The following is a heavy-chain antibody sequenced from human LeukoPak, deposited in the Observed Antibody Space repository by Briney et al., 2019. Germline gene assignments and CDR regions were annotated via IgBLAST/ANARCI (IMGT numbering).Heavy chain of an antibody. Sequence: GGSLRLSCAASGFTFSKYVMNWVRQAPGKGLEWVSSITSSSTYMYYADSVKGRFTISRDNAKNSLYLQMNSLRAEDTAVYYCARDEGYISPTHFDYWGQGTLVTVSS. CDR2: ITSSSTYM. J-gene: IGHJ4*02. V-gene: IGHV3-21*01. D-gene: IGHD6-13*01. CDR1: GFTFSKYV. CDR3: ARDEGYISPTHFDY.